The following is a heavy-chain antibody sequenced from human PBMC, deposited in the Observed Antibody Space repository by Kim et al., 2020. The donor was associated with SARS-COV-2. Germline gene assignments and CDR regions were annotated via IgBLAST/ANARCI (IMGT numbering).Heavy chain of an antibody. CDR2: INPNSGGT. J-gene: IGHJ4*02. Sequence: ASVKVSCKASGYTFTGYYMHWVRQAPGQGLEWMGRINPNSGGTNYAQKFQGRVTMTRDTSISTAYMELSRLRSDDTAVYYCATSPAVFGVVMKFDYWGQGTLVTVSS. V-gene: IGHV1-2*06. CDR3: ATSPAVFGVVMKFDY. CDR1: GYTFTGYY. D-gene: IGHD3-3*01.